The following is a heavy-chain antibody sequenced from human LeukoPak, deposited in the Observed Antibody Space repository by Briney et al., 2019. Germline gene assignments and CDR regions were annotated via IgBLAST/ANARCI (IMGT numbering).Heavy chain of an antibody. J-gene: IGHJ6*02. CDR1: GFTFSNYA. V-gene: IGHV3-30*14. CDR2: ISYDGNKK. D-gene: IGHD6-19*01. Sequence: GGSLRLSCASSGFTFSNYAIHWVRQAPGKGLEWVAVISYDGNKKYYADSVKGRFTISRDNSKNTLYLQMNSLRAEDTAVYYCARGARIAVAVPINYYYGMDVWGQGTTVTVSS. CDR3: ARGARIAVAVPINYYYGMDV.